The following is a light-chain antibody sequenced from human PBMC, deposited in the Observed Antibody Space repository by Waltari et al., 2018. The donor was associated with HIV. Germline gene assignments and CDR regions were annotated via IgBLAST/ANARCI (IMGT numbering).Light chain of an antibody. V-gene: IGKV3-15*01. Sequence: EIVMTQSPVTLSVSPGERATISCRASQNVTSNLAWYQQKPGQAPRLLIYGASTRATDIPARFSGSGSGTDFTLTINSLQSEDFAVFYCQQYNNWPPITFGQGTRLEIK. J-gene: IGKJ5*01. CDR2: GAS. CDR3: QQYNNWPPIT. CDR1: QNVTSN.